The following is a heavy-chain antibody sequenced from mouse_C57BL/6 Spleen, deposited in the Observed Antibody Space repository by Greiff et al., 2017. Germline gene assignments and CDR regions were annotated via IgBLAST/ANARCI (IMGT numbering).Heavy chain of an antibody. D-gene: IGHD1-1*01. CDR2: IYPDYGTT. CDR3: ASNSTVVEEDWFAY. V-gene: IGHV1-39*01. Sequence: EVQLVESGPELVKPGASVKISCKASGYSFTDYNMNWVKQSNGKSLEWIGVIYPDYGTTSYNQKFKGKATLTVNQSSSTAYMQLNSLTSEDSAVYYGASNSTVVEEDWFAYWGQGTLVTVSA. CDR1: GYSFTDYN. J-gene: IGHJ3*01.